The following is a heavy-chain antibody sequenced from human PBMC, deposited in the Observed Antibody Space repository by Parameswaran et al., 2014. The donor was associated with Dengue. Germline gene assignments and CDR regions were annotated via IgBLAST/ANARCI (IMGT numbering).Heavy chain of an antibody. J-gene: IGHJ4*02. V-gene: IGHV4-30-4*01. D-gene: IGHD3-3*01. CDR2: IYYSGST. CDR3: ARDNITIFGVVPDY. Sequence: ASETLSLTCTVSGGSISSGDYYWSWIRQPPGKGLEWIGYIYYSGSTYYNPSLKSRVTISVDTSKNQFSLKLSSVTAADTAVYYCARDNITIFGVVPDYWGQGTLVTVSS. CDR1: GGSISSGDYY.